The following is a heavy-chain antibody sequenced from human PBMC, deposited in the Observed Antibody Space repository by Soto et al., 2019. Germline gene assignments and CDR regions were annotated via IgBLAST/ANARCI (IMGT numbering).Heavy chain of an antibody. J-gene: IGHJ6*02. CDR1: GFTFSSYA. Sequence: EVQLLESGGGLVQPGGSLRLSCAASGFTFSSYAMSWVRQAPGKGLEWVSAIIGSGGRTYYADSVKGRFTISRDNSKNTLYRQMNSLRVEDTAVYYCAKDRIMGSTTFWGMDVWGQGTTVTVSS. D-gene: IGHD3-16*01. CDR3: AKDRIMGSTTFWGMDV. CDR2: IIGSGGRT. V-gene: IGHV3-23*01.